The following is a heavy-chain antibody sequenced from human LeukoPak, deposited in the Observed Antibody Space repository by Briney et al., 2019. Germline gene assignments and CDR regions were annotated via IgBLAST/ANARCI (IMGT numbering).Heavy chain of an antibody. CDR2: INSDGSST. CDR3: AKDAGYGEDY. J-gene: IGHJ4*02. V-gene: IGHV3-74*01. CDR1: GFTVSSNY. D-gene: IGHD4-17*01. Sequence: GGSLRLSCAASGFTVSSNYMSWVRQAPGKGLVVSRINSDGSSTSYADSVKGRFTISRDNSKNTLYLQMNSLRAEDTAVYYCAKDAGYGEDYWGQGTLVTVSS.